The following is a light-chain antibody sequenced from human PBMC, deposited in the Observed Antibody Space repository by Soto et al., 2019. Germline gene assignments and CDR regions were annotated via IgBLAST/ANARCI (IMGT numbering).Light chain of an antibody. CDR2: DAS. CDR1: QSVSSSY. Sequence: EIVLTQSPAPLSLSPGERATLSCGASQSVSSSYLAWYQQRPGLAPRLLIYDASYRATGIPDRFSGSGSGTDFTLTISRLEPEDFAVYYCQQYGSSPQTFGQGTKVEIK. V-gene: IGKV3D-20*01. CDR3: QQYGSSPQT. J-gene: IGKJ2*01.